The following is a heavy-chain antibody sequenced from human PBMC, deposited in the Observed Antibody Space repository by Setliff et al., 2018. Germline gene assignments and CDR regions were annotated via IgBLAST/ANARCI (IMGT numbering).Heavy chain of an antibody. CDR3: ARYNWNTNWFDP. J-gene: IGHJ5*02. D-gene: IGHD1-20*01. Sequence: ASVKVSCKASGFTSTNYAIHWVRQAPGQRPECMGWIHAANENTQYSKKFQGRLTITRDTSANTAYMELSSLRSEDTALYYCARYNWNTNWFDPWGQGTLVTVSS. V-gene: IGHV1-3*01. CDR2: IHAANENT. CDR1: GFTSTNYA.